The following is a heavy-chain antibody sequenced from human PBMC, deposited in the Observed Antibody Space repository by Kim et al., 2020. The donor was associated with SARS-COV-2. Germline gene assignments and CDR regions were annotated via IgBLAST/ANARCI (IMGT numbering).Heavy chain of an antibody. CDR2: ISGSGGST. D-gene: IGHD2-15*01. Sequence: GGSLRLSCAASGFTFSSYAMSWVRQAPGKGLEWVSAISGSGGSTYYADSVKGRFTISRDNSKNTLYLQMNSLRAEDTAVYYCAKRVVAGTFYYYGMDVWGQGTTVTVSS. CDR3: AKRVVAGTFYYYGMDV. J-gene: IGHJ6*02. V-gene: IGHV3-23*01. CDR1: GFTFSSYA.